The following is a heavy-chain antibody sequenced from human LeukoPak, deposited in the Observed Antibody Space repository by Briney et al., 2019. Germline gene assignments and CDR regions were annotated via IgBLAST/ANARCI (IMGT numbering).Heavy chain of an antibody. CDR1: GYSFTSYW. CDR2: IYPGDSDT. J-gene: IGHJ4*02. D-gene: IGHD2-15*01. V-gene: IGHV5-51*01. CDR3: ARQDCSGGSCYFVHY. Sequence: GESLKISCKGSGYSFTSYWIGWVRQMPGKGLEWMGIIYPGDSDTRYSPSFQGQVTISADKSISTAYLQWSSLKASDTAMYCCARQDCSGGSCYFVHYWGQGTLVTVSS.